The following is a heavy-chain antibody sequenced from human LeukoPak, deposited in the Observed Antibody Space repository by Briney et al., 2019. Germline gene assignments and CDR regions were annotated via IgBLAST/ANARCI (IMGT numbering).Heavy chain of an antibody. J-gene: IGHJ5*02. CDR1: GASISSYY. CDR3: ARDLGYCSGGSCYSNWFDP. D-gene: IGHD2-15*01. CDR2: IYTSGST. Sequence: PSETLSLTCTVSGASISSYYWSWIRQPPGKGLEWIGFIYTSGSTNYNPSLKSRVTMSVDTSKNQFSLKLSSVTAADTAVYYCARDLGYCSGGSCYSNWFDPWGQGTLVTVSS. V-gene: IGHV4-4*07.